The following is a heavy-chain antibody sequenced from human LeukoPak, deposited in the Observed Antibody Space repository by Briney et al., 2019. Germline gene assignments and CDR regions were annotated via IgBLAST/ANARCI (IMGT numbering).Heavy chain of an antibody. J-gene: IGHJ4*02. Sequence: SQTLSLTCTVSGGSISSGDYYWSWIRQPPGKGLEWIGYIYYSGSTYYNPSLKSRVTISVDTPENQFSLKLSSVTAADTAVYYCATTPNYYFDYWGQGTLVTVSS. D-gene: IGHD4-17*01. CDR3: ATTPNYYFDY. V-gene: IGHV4-30-4*01. CDR2: IYYSGST. CDR1: GGSISSGDYY.